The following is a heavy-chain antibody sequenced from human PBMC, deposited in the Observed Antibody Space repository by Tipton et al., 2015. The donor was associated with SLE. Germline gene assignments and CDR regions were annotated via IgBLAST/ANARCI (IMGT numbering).Heavy chain of an antibody. CDR1: GGSISSSSYF. D-gene: IGHD4-23*01. V-gene: IGHV4-39*07. Sequence: TLSLTCTVSGGSISSSSYFWGWIRQPPGKGLEWIGSIYQSGTPYYTSSLKSRVTISIDTSKSQFSLSLTSATAADTAVYYCARRLEVGKPYFDSWGQGTLVTVSS. CDR3: ARRLEVGKPYFDS. CDR2: IYQSGTP. J-gene: IGHJ4*02.